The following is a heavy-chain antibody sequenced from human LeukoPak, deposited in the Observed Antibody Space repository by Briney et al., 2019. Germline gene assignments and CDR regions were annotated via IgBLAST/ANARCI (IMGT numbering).Heavy chain of an antibody. CDR1: GDSISSYY. J-gene: IGHJ5*02. CDR3: ARGRSYFWFDP. Sequence: ETLSLTCTVSGDSISSYYWSWFRQPPGKGLEWIGYIYYSGSTNYNPSLKSRVTISVDTSKNQFSLKLSSVTAADTAVYFCARGRSYFWFDPWGRGTLVTVSS. CDR2: IYYSGST. V-gene: IGHV4-59*01. D-gene: IGHD1-26*01.